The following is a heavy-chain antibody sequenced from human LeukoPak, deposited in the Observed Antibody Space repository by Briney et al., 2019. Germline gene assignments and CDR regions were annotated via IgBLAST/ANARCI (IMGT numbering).Heavy chain of an antibody. CDR2: ICYSGST. J-gene: IGHJ4*02. D-gene: IGHD6-25*01. CDR3: ARQRSSEFDY. V-gene: IGHV4-39*01. CDR1: GGFISSSYYY. Sequence: SETLSLTCTVSGGFISSSYYYWAWIRQPPGKGREWIRSICYSGSTYYNPSRKSRVTISVDTSKNQFSLKLSSVPAADTAIYYCARQRSSEFDYWRQGTVVTVSS.